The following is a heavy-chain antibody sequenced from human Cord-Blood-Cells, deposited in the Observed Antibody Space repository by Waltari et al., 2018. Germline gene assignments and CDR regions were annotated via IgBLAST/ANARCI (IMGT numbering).Heavy chain of an antibody. J-gene: IGHJ4*02. CDR2: MNPNSSNT. Sequence: QVQLVQSGAEVKKPGASVKVSCKASGYTFTSYDINWVRQATGQGLEWMGWMNPNSSNTGYAQKFQGRVTMTRNTSISTAYMELSSLRSEDTAVYYCALVGYSSSWYYFDYWGQGTLVTVSS. CDR3: ALVGYSSSWYYFDY. V-gene: IGHV1-8*01. D-gene: IGHD6-13*01. CDR1: GYTFTSYD.